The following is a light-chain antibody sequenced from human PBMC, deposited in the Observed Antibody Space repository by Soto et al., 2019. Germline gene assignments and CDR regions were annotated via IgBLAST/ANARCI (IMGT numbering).Light chain of an antibody. CDR1: QDISNY. V-gene: IGKV1-33*01. CDR2: DAS. Sequence: DIQMTQSPSSLSASVGDRVTITCQASQDISNYLNWYQQKPGKAPKLLIYDASNLETGVPSRFSGSGSGTDFTFTISSLQTEDIATDYCQQYDNLLITFGQGTRLEIK. J-gene: IGKJ5*01. CDR3: QQYDNLLIT.